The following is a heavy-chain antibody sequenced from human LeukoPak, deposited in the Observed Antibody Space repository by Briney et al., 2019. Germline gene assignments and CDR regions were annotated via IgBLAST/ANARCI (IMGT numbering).Heavy chain of an antibody. V-gene: IGHV1-46*01. D-gene: IGHD6-13*01. CDR2: INPSGGST. J-gene: IGHJ6*03. Sequence: ASVKVSCKASGYTFTRYYMHWVRQAPGQGLEWMRIINPSGGSTSYAQKLQGRVTMTRDMSTSTVYMELSSLRYEDTAVYYCARDGDSSSWYSSYYYYYMDVWGKGTTVTVSS. CDR1: GYTFTRYY. CDR3: ARDGDSSSWYSSYYYYYMDV.